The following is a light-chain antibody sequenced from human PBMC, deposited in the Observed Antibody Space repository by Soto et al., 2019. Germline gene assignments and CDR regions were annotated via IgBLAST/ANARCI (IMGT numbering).Light chain of an antibody. CDR1: SSDIGGYNF. Sequence: QSVLAQPASVSGSPGQSITISCTGTSSDIGGYNFVSWYQQHPGKAPKLMIYDVVNRPSGVSNRFSGSKSGNTASLTISGLQAEDEANYYCSSYTSSTADVFGTVTKVTV. V-gene: IGLV2-14*01. J-gene: IGLJ1*01. CDR3: SSYTSSTADV. CDR2: DVV.